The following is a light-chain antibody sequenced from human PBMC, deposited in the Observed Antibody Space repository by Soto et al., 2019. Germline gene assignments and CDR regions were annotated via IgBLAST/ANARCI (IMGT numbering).Light chain of an antibody. Sequence: QSVMTQPPSVSAAPGQKVTISCSGSSSNIGGNSVSWYQQLPGTAPKLLIYDDNKRPSGIPDRFSGSKSGTSATLGITGFQTGDEADYYCQSYASGLVGLIFGAGTKVTVL. CDR3: QSYASGLVGLI. J-gene: IGLJ2*01. CDR1: SSNIGGNS. CDR2: DDN. V-gene: IGLV1-51*01.